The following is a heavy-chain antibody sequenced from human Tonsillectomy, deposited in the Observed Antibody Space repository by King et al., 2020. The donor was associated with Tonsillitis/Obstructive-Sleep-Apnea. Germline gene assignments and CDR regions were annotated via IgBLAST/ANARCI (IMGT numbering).Heavy chain of an antibody. Sequence: VQLVESGGGVVQPGRSLRLSCAASGFTFSNYGMHWVRQAPGKGLEWVAFISYDGSNKYYADSVKGRFTISRDNSKNTLYLQMNSLRVEDTAVYYCAKDEYDYDSSGYPDYMDVWGKGTTVTVSS. CDR1: GFTFSNYG. CDR3: AKDEYDYDSSGYPDYMDV. V-gene: IGHV3-30*18. J-gene: IGHJ6*03. CDR2: ISYDGSNK. D-gene: IGHD3-22*01.